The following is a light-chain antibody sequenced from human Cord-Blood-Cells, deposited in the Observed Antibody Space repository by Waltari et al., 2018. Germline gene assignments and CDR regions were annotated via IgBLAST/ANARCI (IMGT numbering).Light chain of an antibody. CDR1: QGISNY. Sequence: DIQMTLPPSSLSASVGDRVTLTCRAIQGISNYLAWFQQKPGKAPKSLIYAASSLQSGVPSNFSGSGSGTDFTLTISSLQPEDCATYYCQQYNSYPWTFGQGTKVEIK. J-gene: IGKJ1*01. CDR2: AAS. V-gene: IGKV1-16*02. CDR3: QQYNSYPWT.